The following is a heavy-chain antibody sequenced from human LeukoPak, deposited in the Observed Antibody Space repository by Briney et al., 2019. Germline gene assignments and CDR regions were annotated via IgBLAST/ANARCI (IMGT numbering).Heavy chain of an antibody. CDR2: IRSKAYGGTT. V-gene: IGHV3-49*04. J-gene: IGHJ3*02. CDR1: GFTFGDSA. CDR3: TRAHNDYIWGSLSCAFDI. D-gene: IGHD3-16*01. Sequence: GRSLRLSCTASGFTFGDSAMSWVRQAPGKGLEWVGFIRSKAYGGTTGYAASVKGRFSISRDDSKSIAYLQMNSLRTEDTAIYYCTRAHNDYIWGSLSCAFDIWGQGTTVTVSS.